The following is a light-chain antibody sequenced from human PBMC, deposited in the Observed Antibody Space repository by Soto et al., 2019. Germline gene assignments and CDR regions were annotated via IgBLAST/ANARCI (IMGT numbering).Light chain of an antibody. Sequence: EIVLTQSPGTLSLSPGERATLSCRASQSVSSSSLAWYQQKPGQAPRLLIYGASSRATGIPDRFSGSGSGTDFTLTISRLEPEDLAVYSCQQYGSSPRTFGQGTKVDIK. V-gene: IGKV3-20*01. J-gene: IGKJ1*01. CDR1: QSVSSSS. CDR2: GAS. CDR3: QQYGSSPRT.